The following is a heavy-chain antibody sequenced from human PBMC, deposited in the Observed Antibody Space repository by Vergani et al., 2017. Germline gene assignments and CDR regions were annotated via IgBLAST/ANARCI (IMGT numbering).Heavy chain of an antibody. CDR2: IYDSGDT. V-gene: IGHV4-59*01. Sequence: QVQLQESGPGLVKPSETLSLTCSVSGDSMNTYYWTWIRQPPGKGLEWIVYIYDSGDTKYNPSLKSRVTMSLDTSKNQFSLNLYSVTDADTAVYYCARGALWWLRQIDSWGQGTLVTVSS. J-gene: IGHJ4*02. CDR3: ARGALWWLRQIDS. CDR1: GDSMNTYY. D-gene: IGHD2-21*01.